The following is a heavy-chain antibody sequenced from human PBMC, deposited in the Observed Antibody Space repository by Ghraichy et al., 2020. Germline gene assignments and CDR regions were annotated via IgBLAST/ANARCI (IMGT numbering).Heavy chain of an antibody. D-gene: IGHD3-16*01. CDR1: GFTFGNYW. CDR3: VRSNYGNFDY. V-gene: IGHV3-74*01. CDR2: INSDGDKV. Sequence: ESLNISCEASGFTFGNYWMHWVRQAPGKELVWVSRINSDGDKVSYAASVRGRFTISRDNAKNTLYLHMDSLRVEDTAVYYCVRSNYGNFDYWGQGTLVSVSS. J-gene: IGHJ4*02.